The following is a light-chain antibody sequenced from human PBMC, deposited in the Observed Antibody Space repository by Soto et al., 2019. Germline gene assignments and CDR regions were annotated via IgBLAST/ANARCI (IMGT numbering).Light chain of an antibody. V-gene: IGKV1-5*01. J-gene: IGKJ4*01. CDR3: QQLNSYPPVT. CDR2: DAS. Sequence: DIQMTQSPSTLSASVGDRVTITCRASQSISSWLAWYQQKPGKAPKLLIYDASSLESGVPSRFSGSGSGTEFTLTISSLQPDDFATYYCQQLNSYPPVTFGGGTKVEIK. CDR1: QSISSW.